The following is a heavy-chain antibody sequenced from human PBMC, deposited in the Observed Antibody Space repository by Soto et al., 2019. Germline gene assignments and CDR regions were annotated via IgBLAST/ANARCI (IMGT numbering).Heavy chain of an antibody. D-gene: IGHD3-10*01. CDR1: GGSTSSGNYY. V-gene: IGHV4-30-4*01. CDR2: IYYSGST. CDR3: ARELYYYGSGSYYNAPRFEP. Sequence: SETLSLTCTVSGGSTSSGNYYWSWIRQPPGKGLEWIGYIYYSGSTYYSPSLKSRVTISVDTSKNQFSLKLSSVTAADTAVYYCARELYYYGSGSYYNAPRFEPWRPGTLVTVSS. J-gene: IGHJ5*02.